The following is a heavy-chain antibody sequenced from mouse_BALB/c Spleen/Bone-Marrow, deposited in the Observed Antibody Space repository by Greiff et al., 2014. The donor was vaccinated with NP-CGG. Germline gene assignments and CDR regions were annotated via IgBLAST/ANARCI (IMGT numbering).Heavy chain of an antibody. J-gene: IGHJ4*01. V-gene: IGHV1S56*01. Sequence: VQLQQSGPELVKPGASVGISCKASGYTFTSYYIHWVKQRPGQGLEWIGWIYPGNVNXXXXXXXXXXXTXTADKSSSTAYMHLSSLTSEDSAVYFCAREGDSYAMDXWGQGTSVTVSS. D-gene: IGHD3-3*01. CDR1: GYTFTSYY. CDR3: AREGDSYAMDX. CDR2: IYPGNVNX.